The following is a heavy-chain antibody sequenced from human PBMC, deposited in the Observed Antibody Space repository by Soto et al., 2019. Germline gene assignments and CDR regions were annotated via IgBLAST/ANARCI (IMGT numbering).Heavy chain of an antibody. V-gene: IGHV3-21*01. CDR2: ISSTSSYT. Sequence: GGSLRLSCAASGFTFSSYAMNWVRQTQERGLEWVSSISSTSSYTHYSDSVKGRFTISRDNANNSLFLQMNSLRAEDTATYYCARDLALAGNYWGQGVLVTVSS. CDR1: GFTFSSYA. CDR3: ARDLALAGNY. D-gene: IGHD6-19*01. J-gene: IGHJ4*02.